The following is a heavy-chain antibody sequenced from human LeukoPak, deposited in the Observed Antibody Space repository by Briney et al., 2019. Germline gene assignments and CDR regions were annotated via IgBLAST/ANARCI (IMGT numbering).Heavy chain of an antibody. CDR3: ARDGLGSRLWLHFDY. V-gene: IGHV3-21*01. CDR2: ISSSSSYI. D-gene: IGHD2-21*01. Sequence: PGGSLRLSCAASGFTFSSYSMNWVRQAPGKGLEWVSSISSSSSYIYYADSVKGRFTISRDNAKNSLYLQMNSLRAEDTAVYYCARDGLGSRLWLHFDYWGQGTLVTVSS. CDR1: GFTFSSYS. J-gene: IGHJ4*02.